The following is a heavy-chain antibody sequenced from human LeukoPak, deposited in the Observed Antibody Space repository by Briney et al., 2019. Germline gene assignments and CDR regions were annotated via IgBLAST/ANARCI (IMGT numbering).Heavy chain of an antibody. CDR1: GFTFSSYS. J-gene: IGHJ4*02. D-gene: IGHD3-16*01. V-gene: IGHV3-21*01. Sequence: GGSLRLSCAASGFTFSSYSMNWVRQAPGKGLDWVSSISSSSSYIYYADSVKGRFTISRDNAKNSLYLQMNSLRAEDTAVYYCASLYDYVWGSPPLDYWGQGTLVTVSS. CDR3: ASLYDYVWGSPPLDY. CDR2: ISSSSSYI.